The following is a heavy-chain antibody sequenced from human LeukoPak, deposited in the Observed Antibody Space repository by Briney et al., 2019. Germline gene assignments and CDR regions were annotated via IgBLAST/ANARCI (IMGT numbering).Heavy chain of an antibody. CDR3: AKALGTGYDILTGYTYAFDI. CDR1: GFTFSSYW. CDR2: INSDGSST. Sequence: GGSLRLSCAASGFTFSSYWMHWVRQAPGKGLVWVSRINSDGSSTSYADSVKGRFTISRDNSKNSPYLQMNSLRAEDTALYYCAKALGTGYDILTGYTYAFDIWGQGTMVTVSS. V-gene: IGHV3-74*01. J-gene: IGHJ3*02. D-gene: IGHD3-9*01.